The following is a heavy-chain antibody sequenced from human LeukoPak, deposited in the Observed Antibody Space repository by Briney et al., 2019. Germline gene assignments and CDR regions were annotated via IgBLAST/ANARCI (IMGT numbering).Heavy chain of an antibody. J-gene: IGHJ4*02. CDR2: INSDGSST. Sequence: QTGGSLRLSCAASGFTFSSYWMHWVRQAPGKGLVWVSRINSDGSSTSYADSVKGRFTISRDNAKNSLYLQMNSLRVEDTAMYYCAKLAKYFYGSETYYFFEHWGQGTPVTASS. D-gene: IGHD3-10*01. V-gene: IGHV3-74*01. CDR3: AKLAKYFYGSETYYFFEH. CDR1: GFTFSSYW.